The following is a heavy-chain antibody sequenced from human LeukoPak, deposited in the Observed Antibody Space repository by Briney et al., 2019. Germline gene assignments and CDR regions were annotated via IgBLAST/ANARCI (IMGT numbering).Heavy chain of an antibody. V-gene: IGHV1-69*04. CDR3: ARAKPSIYGSGSLSPDY. CDR1: GGTFTNYA. CDR2: IVPILDVT. D-gene: IGHD3-10*01. J-gene: IGHJ4*02. Sequence: ASVTVSCKASGGTFTNYAINWVRQAPGQGLEWMGRIVPILDVTNYAQKFQGRVTITADESTSTAYMELSSLRSEDTAVYYCARAKPSIYGSGSLSPDYWGQGTLVTVSS.